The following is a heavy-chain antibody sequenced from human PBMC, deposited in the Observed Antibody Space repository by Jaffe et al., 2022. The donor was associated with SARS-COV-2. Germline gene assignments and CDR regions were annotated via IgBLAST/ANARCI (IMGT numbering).Heavy chain of an antibody. CDR3: ARVEGNYDSSGYYPYSYYYYYGMDV. CDR1: GYTFTSYA. CDR2: INTNTGNP. Sequence: QVQLVQSGSELKKPGASVKVSCKASGYTFTSYAMNWVRQAPGQGLEWMGWINTNTGNPTYAQGFTGRFVFSLDTSVSTAYLQISSLKAEDTAVYYCARVEGNYDSSGYYPYSYYYYYGMDVWGQGTTVTVSS. V-gene: IGHV7-4-1*02. J-gene: IGHJ6*02. D-gene: IGHD3-22*01.